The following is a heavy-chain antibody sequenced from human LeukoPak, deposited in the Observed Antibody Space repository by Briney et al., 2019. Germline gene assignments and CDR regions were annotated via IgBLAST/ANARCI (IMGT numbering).Heavy chain of an antibody. J-gene: IGHJ4*02. CDR2: INPNSGGT. CDR3: ARAMSIAARLQTIFDY. D-gene: IGHD6-6*01. CDR1: GYTFTGYF. Sequence: ASVKVSCKASGYTFTGYFMHWVRQAPGHGLEWMGWINPNSGGTNYAQKFQGRVTMTRDTSISTAYMELSRLRSDDTAVYYCARAMSIAARLQTIFDYWGQGTLVTVSS. V-gene: IGHV1-2*02.